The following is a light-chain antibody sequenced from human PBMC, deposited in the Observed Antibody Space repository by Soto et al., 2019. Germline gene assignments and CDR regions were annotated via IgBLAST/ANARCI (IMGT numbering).Light chain of an antibody. CDR1: QSVSSSY. CDR2: GPS. J-gene: IGKJ4*01. Sequence: EIVLTQSPGTLSLSPGERATLSCRASQSVSSSYLAWYQQKPGQAPRLLIYGPSSRATGIPDRFSGSRSGTDFTLTISRLEPEDFAVYYCQQYGSSPRLTFGGGTKVEIK. CDR3: QQYGSSPRLT. V-gene: IGKV3-20*01.